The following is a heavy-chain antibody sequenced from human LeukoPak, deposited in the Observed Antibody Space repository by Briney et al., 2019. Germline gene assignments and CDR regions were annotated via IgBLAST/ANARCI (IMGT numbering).Heavy chain of an antibody. CDR1: GGSISSYY. CDR3: ASDSSGTPRKFDY. CDR2: IFYSGST. Sequence: PSETLSLTCTVSGGSISSYYWSWIRQPPGKGLEWIGYIFYSGSTNYNPSLKCRVTISVDTSKRQFSLKLSSVTAADTAVYYCASDSSGTPRKFDYWGQGTLVTVSS. J-gene: IGHJ4*02. D-gene: IGHD3-22*01. V-gene: IGHV4-59*01.